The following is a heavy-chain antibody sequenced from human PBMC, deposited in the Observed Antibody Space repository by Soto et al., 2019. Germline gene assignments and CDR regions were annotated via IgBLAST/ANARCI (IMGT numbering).Heavy chain of an antibody. V-gene: IGHV1-69*01. CDR3: TRDSSAWYVPASYYYYCMDV. CDR2: IIPLFGTA. Sequence: QVQLVQSGAEVKRPGSSVKVSCKPSGGTFRSSAITWVRQAPGQGLEWMGGIIPLFGTAQYAQKFQCRVTITADESTRTVYMEVSSLRSEDTAVYYCTRDSSAWYVPASYYYYCMDVWGQGTTVTVSS. CDR1: GGTFRSSA. D-gene: IGHD6-19*01. J-gene: IGHJ6*02.